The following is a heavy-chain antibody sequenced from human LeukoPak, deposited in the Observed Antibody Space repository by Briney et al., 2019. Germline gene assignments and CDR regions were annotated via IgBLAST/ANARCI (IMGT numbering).Heavy chain of an antibody. CDR3: AKRGKDSPGYYNYFDS. CDR2: IGYDGSEI. Sequence: GGSLRLSCGTSGFTFSTYGMHWVRQAPGKGREWVAFIGYDGSEIHYADSVKGRFTISRDISKNTVHLQMGRLRGEDTAVYYCAKRGKDSPGYYNYFDSWGQGTLVTLSS. CDR1: GFTFSTYG. V-gene: IGHV3-30*02. D-gene: IGHD3-9*01. J-gene: IGHJ5*01.